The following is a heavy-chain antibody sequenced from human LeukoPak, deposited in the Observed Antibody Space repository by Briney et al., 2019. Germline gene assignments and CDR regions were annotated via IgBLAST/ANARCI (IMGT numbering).Heavy chain of an antibody. D-gene: IGHD3-10*01. CDR2: INPNSGGT. Sequence: ASVKVSCKASGYTFTGYYMHWVRQAPGQGLEWMGWINPNSGGTNYAQKFQGRVTMTRDTSISTAYMELSRLRPDDTAVYYCARVGGSGSYSAFDYWGQGTLVTVSS. CDR1: GYTFTGYY. CDR3: ARVGGSGSYSAFDY. V-gene: IGHV1-2*02. J-gene: IGHJ4*02.